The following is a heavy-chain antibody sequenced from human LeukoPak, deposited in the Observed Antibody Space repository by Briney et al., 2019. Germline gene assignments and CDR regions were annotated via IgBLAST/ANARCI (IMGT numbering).Heavy chain of an antibody. Sequence: ASVKVSCKASGYTFTGYYMHWVRQAPGQGLAWMGWINPNSGGTNYAQKFQGRVTMTRDTSISTAYMELSRLRSDDTAVYYCARGFCVGGSGYYYLDYWGQGTWSPSPQ. CDR2: INPNSGGT. V-gene: IGHV1-2*02. D-gene: IGHD2-15*01. CDR1: GYTFTGYY. CDR3: ARGFCVGGSGYYYLDY. J-gene: IGHJ4*02.